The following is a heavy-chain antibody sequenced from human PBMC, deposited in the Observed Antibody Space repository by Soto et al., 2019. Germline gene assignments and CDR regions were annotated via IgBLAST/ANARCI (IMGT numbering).Heavy chain of an antibody. D-gene: IGHD6-6*01. CDR1: GFTFSSYA. CDR3: AKDCDLLIAARPDGVYFDY. J-gene: IGHJ4*02. V-gene: IGHV3-23*01. Sequence: EVQLLESGGGLVQPGGSLRLSCAASGFTFSSYAMSWVRQAPGKGLEWVSAISGSGGSTYYADSVKGRFTISRDNSKNTLYLQMNSLRAEDTAVYYCAKDCDLLIAARPDGVYFDYWGQGTLVTVSS. CDR2: ISGSGGST.